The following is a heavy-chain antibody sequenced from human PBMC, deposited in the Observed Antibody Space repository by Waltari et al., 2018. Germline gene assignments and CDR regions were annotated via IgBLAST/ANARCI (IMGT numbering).Heavy chain of an antibody. CDR1: GGSVRGDY. J-gene: IGHJ4*02. D-gene: IGHD2-21*02. CDR2: MSHSGAL. V-gene: IGHV4-59*02. CDR3: ARQIGGRLLWDY. Sequence: QVQLQESGPGLLHPSETLSLPCSVSGGSVRGDYWSWLRQPPGKGLEFIAYMSHSGALIKNPSLKSRVTISLDTSKNQFSLNLDSVTAADTAVYYCARQIGGRLLWDYWGQGTLVVVSS.